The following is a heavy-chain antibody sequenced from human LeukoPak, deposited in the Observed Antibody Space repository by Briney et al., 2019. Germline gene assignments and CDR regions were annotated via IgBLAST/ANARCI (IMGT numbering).Heavy chain of an antibody. V-gene: IGHV4-38-2*02. J-gene: IGHJ6*03. CDR2: IYHSGNT. D-gene: IGHD6-13*01. CDR3: ARGSLYYYYYYMDV. Sequence: SETLSLTCIVSGYSISSGYHWGWIRQPPGKGLEWIGTIYHSGNTYYNPSLKSRVNISVDTSKNQFSLKLSSVTAADTAVYYCARGSLYYYYYYMDVWGKGTTVTVSS. CDR1: GYSISSGYH.